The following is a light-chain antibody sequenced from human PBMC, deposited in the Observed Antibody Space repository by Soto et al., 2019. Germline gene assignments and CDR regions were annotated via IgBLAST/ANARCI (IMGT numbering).Light chain of an antibody. V-gene: IGKV3D-15*01. Sequence: EVVMTQSPATLSVSPGERATLSCRASQRVYGNVAWYQQKPGQAPRLLLYGTSNRATGIPDRFSGSGSGTDFTLTISSLQSEDFAVYYCQQYNNWPRTFGPGTKVEI. CDR1: QRVYGN. J-gene: IGKJ3*01. CDR2: GTS. CDR3: QQYNNWPRT.